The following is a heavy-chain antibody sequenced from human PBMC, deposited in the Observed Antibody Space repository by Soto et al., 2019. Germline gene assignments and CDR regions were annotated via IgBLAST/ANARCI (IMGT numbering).Heavy chain of an antibody. CDR3: ARDLYYSSGRYFDHDAFDI. J-gene: IGHJ3*02. CDR1: GYNFTSYG. Sequence: QVQLVQSGADVKKPGASVKVSCKASGYNFTSYGISWVRQAPGQGLEWMGWISPHNERTKYARRFQDRVTRTTETPTSSVYMELGSLRSDDTAVYYCARDLYYSSGRYFDHDAFDIWGQGTVVTVSS. D-gene: IGHD6-19*01. CDR2: ISPHNERT. V-gene: IGHV1-18*01.